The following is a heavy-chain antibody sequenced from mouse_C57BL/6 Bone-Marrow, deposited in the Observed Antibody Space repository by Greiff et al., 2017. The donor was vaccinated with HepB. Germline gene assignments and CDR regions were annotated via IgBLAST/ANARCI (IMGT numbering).Heavy chain of an antibody. CDR1: GYSFTSYY. D-gene: IGHD2-2*01. J-gene: IGHJ4*01. Sequence: QVQLQQSGPELVKPGASVKISCKASGYSFTSYYIHWVKQRPGQGLEWIGWIYPGSGNTKYNEKFKGKATLTADTSSSTAYMQLSSLTSEDSAVYYCARERGIYYGYPYYAMDYWGQGTSVTVSS. CDR3: ARERGIYYGYPYYAMDY. CDR2: IYPGSGNT. V-gene: IGHV1-66*01.